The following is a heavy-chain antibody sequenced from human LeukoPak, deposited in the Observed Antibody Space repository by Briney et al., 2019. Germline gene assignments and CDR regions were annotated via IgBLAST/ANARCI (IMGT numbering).Heavy chain of an antibody. D-gene: IGHD3-22*01. J-gene: IGHJ4*02. Sequence: GGSVTLSCAASGFTVSSNYMSWVRQAPGKGLEWVSVIYSGGSTYYADSVKGRFSISRDSSKNTLYLEMNSLRAEDTAVYYCARHYDTSGYLYFDFRGQATLVTDFS. V-gene: IGHV3-53*05. CDR2: IYSGGST. CDR3: ARHYDTSGYLYFDF. CDR1: GFTVSSNY.